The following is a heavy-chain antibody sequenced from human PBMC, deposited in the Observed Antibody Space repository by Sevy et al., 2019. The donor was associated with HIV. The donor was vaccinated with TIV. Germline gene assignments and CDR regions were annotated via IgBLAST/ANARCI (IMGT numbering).Heavy chain of an antibody. J-gene: IGHJ5*02. CDR3: VRGNDVGELGYWFDP. CDR1: GFTFSSYD. Sequence: GGSLKLSCAASGFTFSSYDMHWVRQVTGQGLEWVSGIGIAGDTYYPGSVKGRFTISRENARNSLDLQMNSLGAGDTAVYYCVRGNDVGELGYWFDPWGQGTLVTVSS. V-gene: IGHV3-13*01. D-gene: IGHD3-10*01. CDR2: IGIAGDT.